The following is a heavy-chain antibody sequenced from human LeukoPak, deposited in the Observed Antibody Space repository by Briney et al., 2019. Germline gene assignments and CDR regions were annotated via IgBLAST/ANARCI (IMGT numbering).Heavy chain of an antibody. CDR3: ARDNLGACNNFQH. CDR1: GGTFSSYA. D-gene: IGHD3-16*01. V-gene: IGHV1-69*01. CDR2: IIPIFGTA. J-gene: IGHJ1*01. Sequence: SVKVSCKASGGTFSSYAISWVRQAPGQGLEWMGGIIPIFGTANYAQKFQGRVTITADESTSTAYMELSSLRSEDTAVYYCARDNLGACNNFQHWGQGTLVTVSS.